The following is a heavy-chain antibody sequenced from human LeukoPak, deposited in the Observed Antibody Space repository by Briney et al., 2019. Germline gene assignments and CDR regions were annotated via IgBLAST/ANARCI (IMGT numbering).Heavy chain of an antibody. J-gene: IGHJ3*02. D-gene: IGHD3-10*01. Sequence: PGRSLRVSCAASGFTFSSYAMHWVRQAPGKGLEWVAVISYDGSNKYYADSVKGRFTISRDNSKNTLYLQMNSLRAEDTAVYYCARPLDSADSFSAFDIWGQGTMVTVSS. CDR2: ISYDGSNK. V-gene: IGHV3-30-3*01. CDR3: ARPLDSADSFSAFDI. CDR1: GFTFSSYA.